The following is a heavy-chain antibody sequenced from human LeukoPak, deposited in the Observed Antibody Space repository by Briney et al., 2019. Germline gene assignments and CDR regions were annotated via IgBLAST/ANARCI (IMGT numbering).Heavy chain of an antibody. CDR2: IYYSGST. Sequence: SETLSLTCTVSGGSISSYYWSWIRQPPGKGLEWIGYIYYSGSTNYNPSLKSRVTISVDTSKNQFSLKLSSVTAADTAVYYCARSPSSSWHVGWFDPWGQGTLVTVSS. V-gene: IGHV4-59*08. J-gene: IGHJ5*02. D-gene: IGHD6-13*01. CDR1: GGSISSYY. CDR3: ARSPSSSWHVGWFDP.